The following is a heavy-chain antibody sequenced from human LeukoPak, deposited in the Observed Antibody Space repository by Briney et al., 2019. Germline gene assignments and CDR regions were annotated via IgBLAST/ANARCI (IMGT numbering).Heavy chain of an antibody. J-gene: IGHJ4*02. CDR3: ARVREWLAPYFDY. D-gene: IGHD6-19*01. CDR2: INPNSGGT. V-gene: IGHV1-2*02. CDR1: GYSFTNYA. Sequence: GASVKVSCKASGYSFTNYAMNWVRQAPGQGLEWMGWINPNSGGTNYAQTFQGRVTMTRDTSISTAYMELSRLRSDDTAVYYCARVREWLAPYFDYWGQGTLVTVSS.